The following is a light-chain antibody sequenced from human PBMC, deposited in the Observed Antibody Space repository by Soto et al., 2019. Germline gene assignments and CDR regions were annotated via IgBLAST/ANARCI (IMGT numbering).Light chain of an antibody. CDR2: GAS. CDR3: QQYNNWPPWT. CDR1: QSVGSLY. J-gene: IGKJ1*01. Sequence: EIVLTQSPGTVSFFPGERATLSCRASQSVGSLYLAWYQQKPGRAPRLLIYGASTRATGIPARFSGSGSGTEFTLTISSLQSEDFAVYYCQQYNNWPPWTFGQGTKVEIK. V-gene: IGKV3-15*01.